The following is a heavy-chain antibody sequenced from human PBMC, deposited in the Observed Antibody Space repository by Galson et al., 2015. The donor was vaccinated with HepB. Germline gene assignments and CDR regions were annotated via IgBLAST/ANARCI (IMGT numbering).Heavy chain of an antibody. V-gene: IGHV4-39*01. J-gene: IGHJ6*02. CDR3: GLFQETSWFYDVWSGYSPPKPPGYYYGMDV. CDR1: GGSISSSSYY. D-gene: IGHD3-3*01. Sequence: SETLSLTCTVSGGSISSSSYYWGWIRQPPGKGLEWIGSIYYSGSTYYNPSLKGRVTISVDTAKTQFSLKLSSGTAADTAVYSCGLFQETSWFYDVWSGYSPPKPPGYYYGMDVWGQGTTVTVSS. CDR2: IYYSGST.